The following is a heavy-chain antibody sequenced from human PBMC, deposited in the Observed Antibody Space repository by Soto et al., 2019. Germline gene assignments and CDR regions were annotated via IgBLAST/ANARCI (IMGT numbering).Heavy chain of an antibody. CDR3: ARTTYYDYVWGSYPTLFDY. J-gene: IGHJ4*02. CDR2: IYYSGST. D-gene: IGHD3-16*02. CDR1: GGPISSGGYY. Sequence: SETLSLTCTVSGGPISSGGYYWSWIRQHPGKGLEWIGYIYYSGSTYYNPSLKSRVTISVDTSKNQFSLKLSSVTAADTAVYYCARTTYYDYVWGSYPTLFDYWGQGTLVTVSS. V-gene: IGHV4-31*03.